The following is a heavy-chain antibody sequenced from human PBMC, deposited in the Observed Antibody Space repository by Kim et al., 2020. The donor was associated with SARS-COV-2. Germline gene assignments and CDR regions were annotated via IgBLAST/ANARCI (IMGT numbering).Heavy chain of an antibody. CDR3: AKLWCGGSSCYHALDI. D-gene: IGHD2-15*01. V-gene: IGHV3-21*01. CDR2: ISSSGSST. Sequence: GGSLRLSCAASGFTFSSYSMNWVRQAPGKGLEWVSSISSSGSSTYYADSVKGRFTISRDNAKNTLYLQMNSLRAEDTAVYYCAKLWCGGSSCYHALDIWG. CDR1: GFTFSSYS. J-gene: IGHJ3*02.